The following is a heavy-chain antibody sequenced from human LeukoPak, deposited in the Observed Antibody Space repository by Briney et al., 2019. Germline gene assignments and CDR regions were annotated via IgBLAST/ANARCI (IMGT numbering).Heavy chain of an antibody. CDR1: GGSISSGDYY. D-gene: IGHD4-17*01. CDR3: TVTTGYYYYYMDV. V-gene: IGHV4-39*07. CDR2: IYYSGST. Sequence: SETLSLTCTVSGGSISSGDYYWGWIRQPPGKGLEWIGSIYYSGSTYYNPSLKSRVTISVDTSKNQFSLKLSSVTAADTAVYYCTVTTGYYYYYMDVWGKGTTVTVSS. J-gene: IGHJ6*03.